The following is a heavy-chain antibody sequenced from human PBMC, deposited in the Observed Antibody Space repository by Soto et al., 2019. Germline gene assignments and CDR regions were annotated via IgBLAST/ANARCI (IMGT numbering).Heavy chain of an antibody. J-gene: IGHJ3*02. CDR2: ISGSGGSA. Sequence: GGSLRLSCAASGFTFGSYAMSWVRQAPGKGLEWVSAISGSGGSAYYADSVKGRFTISRDNSKNTLYLQMNSPRAEDTAVYYCAKDRMVRGVIPLAFDIWGQGTMVTVSS. D-gene: IGHD3-10*01. V-gene: IGHV3-23*01. CDR3: AKDRMVRGVIPLAFDI. CDR1: GFTFGSYA.